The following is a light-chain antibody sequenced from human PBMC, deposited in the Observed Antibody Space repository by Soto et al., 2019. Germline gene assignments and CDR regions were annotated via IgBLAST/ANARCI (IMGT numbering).Light chain of an antibody. CDR3: QQRRTWRFLT. V-gene: IGKV3-11*01. CDR1: QTVSRY. Sequence: VLTQSPATLSLSPGERATLSCRASQTVSRYLAWYQQKPGQAPRLLIYYASNRAAGIPARFSGSGSGTDYTLTISSLEPEDFAVYYRQQRRTWRFLTLGGGSKVEI. J-gene: IGKJ4*01. CDR2: YAS.